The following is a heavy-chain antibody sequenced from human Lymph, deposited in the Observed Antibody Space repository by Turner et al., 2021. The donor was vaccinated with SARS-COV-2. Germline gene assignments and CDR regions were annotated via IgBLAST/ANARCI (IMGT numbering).Heavy chain of an antibody. D-gene: IGHD3-3*01. CDR3: ARREWGGSLGHIDY. Sequence: VTLVPFGAEVKKPWEFLKIFLQGSGNSFTSYWIGSVRQMPGKGVEGMRSIYPGNSNTRYSPPFQGQVANSAAKSISTDYLQWSSLKASDTAMYYCARREWGGSLGHIDYWGQGTLVTVSS. CDR2: IYPGNSNT. V-gene: IGHV5-51*01. J-gene: IGHJ4*02. CDR1: GNSFTSYW.